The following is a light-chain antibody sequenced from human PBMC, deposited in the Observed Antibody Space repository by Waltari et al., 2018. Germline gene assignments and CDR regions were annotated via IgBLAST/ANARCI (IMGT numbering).Light chain of an antibody. J-gene: IGLJ3*02. CDR1: SSDVGGYKY. Sequence: QSALTQPASVSGSPGQSITISCTGTSSDVGGYKYVSWYQQHPGKAPKLMIYWVSNRPAVISVLFSCSKSGNMASRTISGLQAEDEADYYCSSYASSSTLWVFGGGTKLTVL. V-gene: IGLV2-14*01. CDR2: WVS. CDR3: SSYASSSTLWV.